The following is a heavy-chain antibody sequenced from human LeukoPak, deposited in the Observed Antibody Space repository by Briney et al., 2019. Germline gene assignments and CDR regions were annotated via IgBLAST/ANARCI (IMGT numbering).Heavy chain of an antibody. J-gene: IGHJ4*02. Sequence: GGSLRLSCAASGFTFNNYAVNWVRQAPGKGLEWVSAISGNDGRTYYADSVKGRFTISRDNSKKTVYLQMNSLRAEDTAVYYCAKDWADFWSGYFLFDYWGRGTLVTVSS. D-gene: IGHD3-3*01. CDR3: AKDWADFWSGYFLFDY. CDR1: GFTFNNYA. V-gene: IGHV3-23*01. CDR2: ISGNDGRT.